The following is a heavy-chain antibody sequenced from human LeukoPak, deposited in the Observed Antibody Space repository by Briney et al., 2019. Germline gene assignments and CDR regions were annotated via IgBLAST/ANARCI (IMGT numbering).Heavy chain of an antibody. V-gene: IGHV3-53*01. Sequence: GGSLRLSCAASGFAVSSHYMSWVRQAPGKGLEWVSVIYGGGSTYYADFVKGRFTISRDNSKNTLYLQMNSLRAEDTAVYYCARDRGTQDYFDYWGQGTLVTVPS. CDR1: GFAVSSHY. D-gene: IGHD3-16*01. J-gene: IGHJ4*02. CDR2: IYGGGST. CDR3: ARDRGTQDYFDY.